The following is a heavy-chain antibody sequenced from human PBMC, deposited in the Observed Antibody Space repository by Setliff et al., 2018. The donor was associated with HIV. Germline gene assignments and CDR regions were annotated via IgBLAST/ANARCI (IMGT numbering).Heavy chain of an antibody. Sequence: ASVKVSCKASGYSFTYYYIHWVRQAPGQGLEWMGWINPKSDGTNYAQKFQGLITMTRDTSISTAYMELSRLESDDTAVYYCARGMDYYDTSGYYQYYFDYWGQGTLVTVSS. J-gene: IGHJ4*02. CDR2: INPKSDGT. V-gene: IGHV1-2*04. CDR1: GYSFTYYY. CDR3: ARGMDYYDTSGYYQYYFDY. D-gene: IGHD3-22*01.